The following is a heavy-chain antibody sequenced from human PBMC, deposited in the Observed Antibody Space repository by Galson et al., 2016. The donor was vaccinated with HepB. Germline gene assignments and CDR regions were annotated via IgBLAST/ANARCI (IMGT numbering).Heavy chain of an antibody. V-gene: IGHV4-59*01. Sequence: TLSLTCSVSGGSISGYYWSWIRQPPGKGLEWIGYVYYSGITNYNPSLKSRVTISVDTSKSQFSLKVSSVTAADTAVYYCAREGGLQARRSGDEAFDIWGQGTMVTVSS. CDR3: AREGGLQARRSGDEAFDI. CDR2: VYYSGIT. CDR1: GGSISGYY. J-gene: IGHJ3*02. D-gene: IGHD5-24*01.